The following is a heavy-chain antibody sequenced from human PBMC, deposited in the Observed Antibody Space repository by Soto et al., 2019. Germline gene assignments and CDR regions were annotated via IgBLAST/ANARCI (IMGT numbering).Heavy chain of an antibody. CDR2: ISGSGGST. J-gene: IGHJ4*02. V-gene: IGHV3-23*01. D-gene: IGHD1-26*01. CDR3: ARRGSGSYYGY. Sequence: EVQLLESGGGLVQPGGSLRLSCAASGFTFSSYAMRWVRQATVQGLEWVSAISGSGGSTYYADSVKGRVTISRDNSKITLYLQMNSMRAEDTAVYYCARRGSGSYYGYWGQGTLVTVSS. CDR1: GFTFSSYA.